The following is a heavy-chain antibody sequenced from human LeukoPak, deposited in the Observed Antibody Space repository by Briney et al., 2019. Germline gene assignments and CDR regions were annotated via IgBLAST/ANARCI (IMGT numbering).Heavy chain of an antibody. CDR1: VYTFTSYY. CDR3: ARDPHPYDFWSGYYDFYGMAV. CDR2: INPSGGST. J-gene: IGHJ6*02. V-gene: IGHV1-46*01. D-gene: IGHD3-3*01. Sequence: ASVKVSCKASVYTFTSYYMHWVRQAPGQGLEWMGIINPSGGSTSYAQKFQGRVTMTRDTSTSTVYMELSSLRSEDTAVYYCARDPHPYDFWSGYYDFYGMAVWGQGPTVTVSS.